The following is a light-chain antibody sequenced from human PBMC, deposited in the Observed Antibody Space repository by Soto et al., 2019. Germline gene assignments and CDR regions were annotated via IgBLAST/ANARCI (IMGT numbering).Light chain of an antibody. J-gene: IGKJ4*01. V-gene: IGKV1-17*01. Sequence: IQLTPSPSSLSASIGDKVNITCRASQSISSYLNWYLQKPGKAPELLIFTASSLQSGVPSRFSGSGSGTEFTLTISSLQPEDFATYYCLQHNSYPLTFGGGTKVDIK. CDR3: LQHNSYPLT. CDR2: TAS. CDR1: QSISSY.